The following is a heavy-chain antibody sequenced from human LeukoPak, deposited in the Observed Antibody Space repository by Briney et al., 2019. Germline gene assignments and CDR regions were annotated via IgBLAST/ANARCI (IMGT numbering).Heavy chain of an antibody. J-gene: IGHJ4*02. CDR2: IGSNGADT. CDR3: GEGGGGHYDY. CDR1: GFTFSSIA. Sequence: PGGSLRLSCAASGFTFSSIAMTWVRQAPGKGLQWVSAIGSNGADTYYADSVKGRSTISRDNSKNTLYLQMNSLRAEDTAVYFCGEGGGGHYDYWGQGTLVTVSS. V-gene: IGHV3-23*01. D-gene: IGHD2-21*01.